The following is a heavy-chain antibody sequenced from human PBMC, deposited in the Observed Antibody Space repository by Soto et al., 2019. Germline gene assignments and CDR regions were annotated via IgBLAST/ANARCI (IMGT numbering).Heavy chain of an antibody. CDR2: INPSGGST. CDR1: RCTFPSYY. CDR3: ARGEIDSSGYYHILFDY. V-gene: IGHV1-46*01. D-gene: IGHD3-22*01. Sequence: ASVKVSCKAFRCTFPSYYMHWLRQAPGQGLEWMGIINPSGGSTSYAQKFQGRVTMTRDTSTITVYMELSSLRSEDTAVYYCARGEIDSSGYYHILFDYWGQGTLVTVSS. J-gene: IGHJ4*02.